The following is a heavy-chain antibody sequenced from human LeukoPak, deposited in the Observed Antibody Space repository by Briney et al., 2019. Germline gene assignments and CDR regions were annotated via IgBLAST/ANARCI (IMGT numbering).Heavy chain of an antibody. D-gene: IGHD3-16*02. CDR2: IYTSGST. J-gene: IGHJ3*02. CDR3: ARTITFGGVIVDAFDI. V-gene: IGHV4-61*02. CDR1: GGSISSGSYY. Sequence: SETLSLTCTVSGGSISSGSYYWSWIRQPAGKGLEWIGRIYTSGSTNYNPSLKSRVTISVDTSKIQFSLKLSSVTAADTAVYYCARTITFGGVIVDAFDIWGQGTMVTVSS.